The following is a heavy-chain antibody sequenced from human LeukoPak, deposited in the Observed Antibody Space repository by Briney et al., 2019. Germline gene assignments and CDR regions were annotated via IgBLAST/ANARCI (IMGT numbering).Heavy chain of an antibody. CDR1: GGSFSGYY. CDR3: ARGRKDSYTRTYYYGSGSYYNAHCFDY. V-gene: IGHV4-34*01. J-gene: IGHJ4*02. Sequence: PSETLSLTCAVYGGSFSGYYWSWIRQPPGKGLEWIGEINHSGSTNYNPSLKSRVTISVDTSKNQFSLKLSSVTAADTAVYYCARGRKDSYTRTYYYGSGSYYNAHCFDYWGQGTLVTVSS. CDR2: INHSGST. D-gene: IGHD3-10*01.